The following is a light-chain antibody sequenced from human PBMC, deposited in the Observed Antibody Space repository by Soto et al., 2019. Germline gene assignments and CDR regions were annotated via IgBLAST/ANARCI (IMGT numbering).Light chain of an antibody. J-gene: IGKJ2*01. V-gene: IGKV3-20*01. CDR1: HSVSSSY. CDR2: GAS. CDR3: QQYGGSPPYT. Sequence: EIVLTQSPGTLSLSPGERATLSCRASHSVSSSYLAWYQQKPGQAPRPLIYGASSRATGIPDRFSGSGSGTDFTLTISGLEPEDCAVYSWQQYGGSPPYTFGQGTKLEIK.